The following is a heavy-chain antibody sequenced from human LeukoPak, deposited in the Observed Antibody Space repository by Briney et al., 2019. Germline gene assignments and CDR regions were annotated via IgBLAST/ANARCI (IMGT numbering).Heavy chain of an antibody. Sequence: AASVKVSCKASGYTFTSYGISWVRQAPGPGLEWMGWISAYNGNTNYAQKLQGRVTMTTDTSTSTAYMELRSLRSDDTAVYYCARAGYSGSRPSPLDYWGQGTLVTVSS. CDR3: ARAGYSGSRPSPLDY. CDR2: ISAYNGNT. CDR1: GYTFTSYG. D-gene: IGHD1-26*01. J-gene: IGHJ4*02. V-gene: IGHV1-18*01.